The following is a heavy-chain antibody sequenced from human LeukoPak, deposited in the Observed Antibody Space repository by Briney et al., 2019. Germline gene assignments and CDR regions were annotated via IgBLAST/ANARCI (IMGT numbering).Heavy chain of an antibody. J-gene: IGHJ4*02. CDR2: IYYSGTT. CDR1: GGSICIYY. V-gene: IGHV4-59*01. Sequence: SETLSLTCTVSGGSICIYYWSWIRQPPGKGLEWIGYIYYSGTTNYNPSLQSRVTISVDTSKNQFSLKLTSVTAADTDVYYCARSYSRSSPYFDYWGQGSLVTVSS. CDR3: ARSYSRSSPYFDY. D-gene: IGHD6-6*01.